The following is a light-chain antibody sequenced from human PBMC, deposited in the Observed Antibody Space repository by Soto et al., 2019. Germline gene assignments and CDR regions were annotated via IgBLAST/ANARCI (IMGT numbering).Light chain of an antibody. CDR1: SSDVGGYNY. CDR2: DVS. J-gene: IGLJ2*01. Sequence: QSVLTQPRSVSGSPGQSVTISCTGTSSDVGGYNYVSWYQQHPGKAPKLMIYDVSKRPSGVPDRFSGSKSGNTASPTISGLQAEDEADYYCCSYAGSLVVFGGGTKLTVL. V-gene: IGLV2-11*01. CDR3: CSYAGSLVV.